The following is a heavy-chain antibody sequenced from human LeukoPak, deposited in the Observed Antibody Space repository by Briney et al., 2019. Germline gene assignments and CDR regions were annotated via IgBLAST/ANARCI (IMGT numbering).Heavy chain of an antibody. CDR1: GFTFSSYA. CDR2: IGTHGTTT. V-gene: IGHV3-23*01. J-gene: IGHJ4*02. CDR3: AKFHSGSAAYFDY. Sequence: PGGSLRLSCAASGFTFSSYAMTWVRQAPGKGLEWVSSIGTHGTTTYCADSVKGRFTISRDDSKNTLYLQMNSLRAEDTAVYYCAKFHSGSAAYFDYWGQGTLVTVSS. D-gene: IGHD3-10*01.